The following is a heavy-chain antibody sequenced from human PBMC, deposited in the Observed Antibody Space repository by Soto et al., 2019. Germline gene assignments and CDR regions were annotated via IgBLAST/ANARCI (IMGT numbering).Heavy chain of an antibody. CDR3: AREGPTYNFDH. CDR2: IKQDGGEK. Sequence: EVQLVESGGGLVQPGGSLRLSCVGSGFSLSGNWMNWVRQAPGKGLAWVANIKQDGGEKYYVDSVKGRFIISRDNARNTLYLQMSFLRVEDTAIYYCAREGPTYNFDHWGQGTPVTVSS. V-gene: IGHV3-7*01. D-gene: IGHD1-1*01. J-gene: IGHJ4*02. CDR1: GFSLSGNW.